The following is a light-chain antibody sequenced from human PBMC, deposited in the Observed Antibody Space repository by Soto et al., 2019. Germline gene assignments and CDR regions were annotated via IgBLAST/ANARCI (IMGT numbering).Light chain of an antibody. CDR2: DAS. Sequence: QMTQSPSSLSVSRLGRLSITCQASQNINNYLNWYQQKPGRAPKLLIYDASNLEAGVPSRFRGSGSGTDFIFTISRLQPEDIATYYCHQYENLPTFGQGTRLEIK. CDR1: QNINNY. CDR3: HQYENLPT. J-gene: IGKJ5*01. V-gene: IGKV1-33*01.